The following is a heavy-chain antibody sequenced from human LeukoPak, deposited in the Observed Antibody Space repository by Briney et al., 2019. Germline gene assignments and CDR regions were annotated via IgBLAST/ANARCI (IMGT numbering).Heavy chain of an antibody. Sequence: SETLSPTCAVCGGSLSGYYWSWLRQPPGKGLEWIGEINHSGSTNYNPSLKSRVTISVDTSKNQFSLKLSSVTAADTAVYYCARGIGFGNFDLWGRGTLVTVSS. CDR2: INHSGST. CDR3: ARGIGFGNFDL. CDR1: GGSLSGYY. J-gene: IGHJ2*01. V-gene: IGHV4-34*01. D-gene: IGHD3-16*01.